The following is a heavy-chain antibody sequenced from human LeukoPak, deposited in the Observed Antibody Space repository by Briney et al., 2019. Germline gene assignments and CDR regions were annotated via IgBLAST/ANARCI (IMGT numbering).Heavy chain of an antibody. CDR2: ISGSGGST. CDR1: GFTFSSYA. V-gene: IGHV3-23*01. CDR3: AKAKLRGGSYDWFDP. Sequence: GGSLRLSCAASGFTFSSYAMSWVRQAPGKGLEWVSAISGSGGSTYYAGSVKGRFTISRDNSKNTLYLQMNSLRAEDTAVYYCAKAKLRGGSYDWFDPWGQGTLVTVSS. J-gene: IGHJ5*02. D-gene: IGHD3-16*01.